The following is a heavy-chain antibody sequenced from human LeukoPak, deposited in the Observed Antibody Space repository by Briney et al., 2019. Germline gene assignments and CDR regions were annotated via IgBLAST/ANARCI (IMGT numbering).Heavy chain of an antibody. CDR2: INEDGNTK. D-gene: IGHD3-16*01. Sequence: GGSLRLSCAASGFTFRNYWMSWVRQAPRKGLEWVAIINEDGNTKYYVDSPKGRFTISRDNAKNSLYLQMSSLRAEDTAVYYCARDYWRSLEYWGQGTLVTVSS. V-gene: IGHV3-7*03. CDR3: ARDYWRSLEY. J-gene: IGHJ4*02. CDR1: GFTFRNYW.